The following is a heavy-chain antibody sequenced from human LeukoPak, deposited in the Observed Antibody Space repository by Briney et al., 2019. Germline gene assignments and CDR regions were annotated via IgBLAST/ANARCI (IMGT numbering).Heavy chain of an antibody. D-gene: IGHD3-3*01. CDR3: ARDAISYYDFGSGSNWFDP. J-gene: IGHJ5*02. V-gene: IGHV1-46*01. CDR1: GYXFTSHY. CDR2: INPSGGST. Sequence: ASVKVSCKASGYXFTSHYMHWVRQAPGQGLEWMGIINPSGGSTSYAQKFQGRVTMTRDTSTSTVYMELSSLRSEDTAVYYCARDAISYYDFGSGSNWFDPWGQGTLVTVSS.